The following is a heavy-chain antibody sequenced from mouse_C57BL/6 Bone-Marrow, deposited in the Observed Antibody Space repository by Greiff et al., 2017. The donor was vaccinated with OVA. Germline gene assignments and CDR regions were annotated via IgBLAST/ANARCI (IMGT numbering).Heavy chain of an antibody. D-gene: IGHD2-4*01. CDR3: ANSRLRPFMDY. J-gene: IGHJ4*01. Sequence: VQLQQSGAELVKPGASVKLSCTASGFNIKDYYMHWVKQRTEQGLEWIGRIDPEDGEPKYAPKFQGKATITADTSSNTAYLQLSSLTSEDTAVYYCANSRLRPFMDYWGQGTSVTVSS. CDR1: GFNIKDYY. V-gene: IGHV14-2*01. CDR2: IDPEDGEP.